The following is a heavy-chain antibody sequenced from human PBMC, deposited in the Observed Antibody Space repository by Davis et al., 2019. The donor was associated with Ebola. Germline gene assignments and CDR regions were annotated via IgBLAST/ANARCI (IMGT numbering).Heavy chain of an antibody. Sequence: MPSETLSLTCAVYGGSFSGYYWSWIRQPPGKGLKWIGSIYYSGSTYYNPSLKSRVTISVDTSKNQFSLKLSSVTAADTAVYYCARETKWEYCSGGSCSTANWFDPWGQGTLVTVSS. CDR3: ARETKWEYCSGGSCSTANWFDP. CDR2: IYYSGST. D-gene: IGHD2-15*01. V-gene: IGHV4-34*01. CDR1: GGSFSGYY. J-gene: IGHJ5*02.